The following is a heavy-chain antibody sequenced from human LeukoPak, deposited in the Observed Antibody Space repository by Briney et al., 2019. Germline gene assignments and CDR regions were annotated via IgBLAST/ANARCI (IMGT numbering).Heavy chain of an antibody. CDR2: ISTSSSYI. D-gene: IGHD3-10*01. V-gene: IGHV3-21*01. CDR1: GFTFSNAW. J-gene: IGHJ4*02. Sequence: GSLRLSCATSGFTFSNAWMNWVRQAPGKGLEWVSSISTSSSYIYYADSVKGRFTISRDNAKNSLYLQMNSLRAEDTAVYYCARVSGTFGELYWGQGTLVTVSS. CDR3: ARVSGTFGELY.